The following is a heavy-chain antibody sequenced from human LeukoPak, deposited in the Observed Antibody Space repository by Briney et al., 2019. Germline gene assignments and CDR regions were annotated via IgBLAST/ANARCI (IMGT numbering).Heavy chain of an antibody. V-gene: IGHV3-23*01. CDR3: ASSGNYYGSGSYSTL. Sequence: GGPLRLSCAASGFTFSSYAMTWVRQAPGKGLEWVSGISDSGGSTYYADSVKGRFTISRDNSKNTLYLQMNSLRAEDTAVYYCASSGNYYGSGSYSTLWGQGTLVTVSS. J-gene: IGHJ4*02. CDR2: ISDSGGST. D-gene: IGHD3-10*01. CDR1: GFTFSSYA.